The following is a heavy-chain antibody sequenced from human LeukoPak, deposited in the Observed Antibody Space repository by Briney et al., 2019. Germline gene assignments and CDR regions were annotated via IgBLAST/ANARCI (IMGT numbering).Heavy chain of an antibody. J-gene: IGHJ3*02. V-gene: IGHV1-2*02. CDR2: INPNSGGT. CDR3: ARVSTILGVVMIPVPALYI. Sequence: ASVKVSCKASGYTFTGYYMHWVRQAPGQGLEWMGWINPNSGGTNYAQKFQGRVTMTRDTSISTASMELSRLRSDDTGVYYCARVSTILGVVMIPVPALYIWGQGTMGTVSS. D-gene: IGHD3-3*01. CDR1: GYTFTGYY.